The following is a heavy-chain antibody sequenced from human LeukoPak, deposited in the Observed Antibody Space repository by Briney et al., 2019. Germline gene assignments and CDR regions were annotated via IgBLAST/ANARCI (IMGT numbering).Heavy chain of an antibody. CDR3: ARDYSGWYYFDY. V-gene: IGHV3-30*04. J-gene: IGHJ4*01. D-gene: IGHD6-19*01. CDR2: ISYDGSNK. Sequence: PGGSLRLSCAASGFTFNSYAMHWVRQAPGKGLEWVAVISYDGSNKYYADSVKGRFTISRDNSKNTLYLQMNSLRAEDTAVYYCARDYSGWYYFDYWGQGTLVTVSS. CDR1: GFTFNSYA.